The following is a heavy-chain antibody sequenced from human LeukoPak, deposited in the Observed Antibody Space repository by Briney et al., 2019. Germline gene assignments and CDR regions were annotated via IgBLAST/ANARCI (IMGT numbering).Heavy chain of an antibody. CDR1: GGSISSYY. D-gene: IGHD6-13*01. CDR2: IYYSGST. V-gene: IGHV4-59*12. Sequence: SETLSLTCTVSGGSISSYYWSWIRQPPGKGLEWIGYIYYSGSTHYNPSLKSRVTISVDTSKNQFSLKLSSVTAADTAVYYCARERIAVDSTTSDAFDIWGRGTMVTVSS. J-gene: IGHJ3*02. CDR3: ARERIAVDSTTSDAFDI.